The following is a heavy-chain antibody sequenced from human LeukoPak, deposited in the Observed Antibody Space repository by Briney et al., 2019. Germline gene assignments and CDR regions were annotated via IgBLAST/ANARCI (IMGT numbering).Heavy chain of an antibody. J-gene: IGHJ4*02. CDR1: GFTFTNAW. V-gene: IGHV3-15*01. CDR3: TTWPARSFDS. Sequence: GGSLRLSCAASGFTFTNAWMSWVRQAPGKGLEWVGRIKSSSDGGTIDYAAPVKDRFTISRDDSKNTLYLQMNSLKTEDTAVYYCTTWPARSFDSWGQGTLATVSS. D-gene: IGHD5-12*01. CDR2: IKSSSDGGTI.